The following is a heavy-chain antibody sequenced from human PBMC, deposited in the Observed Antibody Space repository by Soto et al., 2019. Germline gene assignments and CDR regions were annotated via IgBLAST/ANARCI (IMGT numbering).Heavy chain of an antibody. Sequence: SVKVSCKASGFTFTSSAVQWVRQARGQRLEWIGWIVVGSGNTNYAQKFQERVTITRDMSTSTAYVELSSLRSEDTAVYYCAIDVFRYFDFPYWGQGTLVTVSS. J-gene: IGHJ4*02. CDR3: AIDVFRYFDFPY. V-gene: IGHV1-58*01. CDR1: GFTFTSSA. D-gene: IGHD3-9*01. CDR2: IVVGSGNT.